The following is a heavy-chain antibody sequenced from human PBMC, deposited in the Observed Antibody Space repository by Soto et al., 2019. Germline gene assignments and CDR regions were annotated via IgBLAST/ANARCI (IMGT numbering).Heavy chain of an antibody. J-gene: IGHJ6*02. CDR2: ISYDGSNK. CDR3: AKDLWFGELLGLGMDV. CDR1: GFTFSSYG. D-gene: IGHD3-10*01. Sequence: GGSLRLSCAASGFTFSSYGMHWVRQAPGKGLEWVAVISYDGSNKYYADSVKGRFTISRDNSKNTLYLQMNSLRAEDTAVYYCAKDLWFGELLGLGMDVWGQGTTVTVSS. V-gene: IGHV3-30*18.